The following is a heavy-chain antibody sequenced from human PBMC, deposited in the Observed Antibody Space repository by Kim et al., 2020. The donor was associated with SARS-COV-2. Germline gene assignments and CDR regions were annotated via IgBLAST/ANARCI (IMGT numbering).Heavy chain of an antibody. J-gene: IGHJ4*02. V-gene: IGHV3-33*06. CDR1: GFTFSSYA. D-gene: IGHD1-26*01. Sequence: GGSLRLSCAASGFTFSSYAMHWVRQAPGKGLDWVADIRYDGSYKYYADSVKGRFTISRDNSKNTLYLQMNSLRAEDTAVYYCAKVGTVEDTYFDVPGQGT. CDR3: AKVGTVEDTYFDV. CDR2: IRYDGSYK.